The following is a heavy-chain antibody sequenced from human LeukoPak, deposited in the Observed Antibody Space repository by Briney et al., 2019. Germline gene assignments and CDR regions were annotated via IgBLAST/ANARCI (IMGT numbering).Heavy chain of an antibody. V-gene: IGHV3-23*01. CDR3: AKDRSSGNYEFDY. CDR1: GFTFSSYA. CDR2: ISDRGSGT. J-gene: IGHJ4*02. D-gene: IGHD1-26*01. Sequence: QAGGSLRLSCAASGFTFSSYAMTWVRQAPGKGLECVSIISDRGSGTYYADSVKGRFTISRDNSKNTLYLQLNSLRVEDTAVYYCAKDRSSGNYEFDYWGQGTLVTVSS.